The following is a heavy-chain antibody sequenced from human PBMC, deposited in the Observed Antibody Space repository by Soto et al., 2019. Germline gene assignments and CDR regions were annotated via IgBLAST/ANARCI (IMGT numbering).Heavy chain of an antibody. Sequence: ASVKVSCKASGFTFSDYGFSWVRQAPGRGLEWMGWISAFNGETNYTQKSEGRVAMTTDAATTTAYMELRSLTVDDAAVYYCVRDQQWLLPVPLNFDYWGQGTVVTVSS. J-gene: IGHJ4*02. D-gene: IGHD6-19*01. CDR1: GFTFSDYG. V-gene: IGHV1-18*01. CDR2: ISAFNGET. CDR3: VRDQQWLLPVPLNFDY.